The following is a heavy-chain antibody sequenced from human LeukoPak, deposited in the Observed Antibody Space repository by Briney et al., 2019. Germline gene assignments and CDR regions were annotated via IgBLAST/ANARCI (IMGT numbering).Heavy chain of an antibody. Sequence: GGSLRLSCAASGFTLSSYAMHWVRQAPGKGLEWVAVISYDGSNKYYADSVKGRFTISRDNSKNTLYLQMNSLRAEDTAVYYCARDGDGSSWVYYYFDYWGQGTLVTVSS. D-gene: IGHD6-13*01. CDR2: ISYDGSNK. V-gene: IGHV3-30*04. CDR1: GFTLSSYA. CDR3: ARDGDGSSWVYYYFDY. J-gene: IGHJ4*02.